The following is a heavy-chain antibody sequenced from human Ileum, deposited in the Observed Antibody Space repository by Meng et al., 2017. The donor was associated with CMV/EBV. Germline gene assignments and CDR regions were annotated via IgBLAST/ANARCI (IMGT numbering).Heavy chain of an antibody. CDR1: GFTFSSYA. CDR3: ARRIRVGYGMDV. CDR2: ISGSNT. V-gene: IGHV3-23*01. J-gene: IGHJ6*02. D-gene: IGHD2-15*01. Sequence: GGSLRLSCAASGFTFSSYAMSWVRQAPGKGLEWVSAISGSNTYYADSVKGRFTISRDNSKNTLYLQMNSLRAEDTALYYCARRIRVGYGMDVWGQGTTVTVSS.